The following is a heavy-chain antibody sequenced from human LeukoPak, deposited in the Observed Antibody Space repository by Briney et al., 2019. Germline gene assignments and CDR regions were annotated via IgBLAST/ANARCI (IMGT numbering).Heavy chain of an antibody. Sequence: PSETLSLTCTVSGGSISSGDYYWSWIRQPPGKGLEWIGYIYYSGSTYYNPSLKSRVTISVDTSKNQFSLKLSSVTAAETAVYYCARGGSQEYSYGSFDYWGQGTLVTVSS. V-gene: IGHV4-30-4*08. CDR3: ARGGSQEYSYGSFDY. CDR2: IYYSGST. D-gene: IGHD5-18*01. CDR1: GGSISSGDYY. J-gene: IGHJ4*02.